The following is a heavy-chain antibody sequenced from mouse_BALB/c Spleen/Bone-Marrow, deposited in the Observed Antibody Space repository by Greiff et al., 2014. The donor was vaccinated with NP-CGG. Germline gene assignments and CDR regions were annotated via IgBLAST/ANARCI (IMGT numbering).Heavy chain of an antibody. CDR3: ARSGKVRNAMDY. V-gene: IGHV1S137*01. D-gene: IGHD2-14*01. CDR2: ISGYYGDA. CDR1: GYTFTDHA. J-gene: IGHJ4*01. Sequence: VQLQQSGAKLVRPGVSVKISCKGSGYTFTDHAIHWVKRSHAKSLEWIGVISGYYGDAIYNQKFKGKATVTVDKSSSTAYMELARLTSEDSAIYYCARSGKVRNAMDYWGQGTSVTVSS.